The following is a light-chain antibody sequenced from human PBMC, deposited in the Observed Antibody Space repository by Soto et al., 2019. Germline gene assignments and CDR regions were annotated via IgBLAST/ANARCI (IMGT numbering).Light chain of an antibody. V-gene: IGKV3-20*01. Sequence: EIVLTQSPGTLSLSPGERATLSCRASQSVSSSYLAWYQQKPGQAPRLLIHGASSRATGIPDRFSGSGSGTDFTLTICRLEPEDFAVYYCQQYGSSPETFGQGTKVDIK. CDR1: QSVSSSY. CDR2: GAS. CDR3: QQYGSSPET. J-gene: IGKJ1*01.